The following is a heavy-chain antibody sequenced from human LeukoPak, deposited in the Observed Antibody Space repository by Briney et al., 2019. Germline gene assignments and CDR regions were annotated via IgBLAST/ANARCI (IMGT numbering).Heavy chain of an antibody. Sequence: GASVKVSCKVSGYAFTTYAMNWVRQAPGQALEWMGWINTKTGNPTYVQGFTGRYVFALDTSVSTAYLEISSLEAEDSAVYYCARGNRKITVGIWGQGTLVTVSS. J-gene: IGHJ4*02. CDR3: ARGNRKITVGI. CDR2: INTKTGNP. D-gene: IGHD6-19*01. CDR1: GYAFTTYA. V-gene: IGHV7-4-1*02.